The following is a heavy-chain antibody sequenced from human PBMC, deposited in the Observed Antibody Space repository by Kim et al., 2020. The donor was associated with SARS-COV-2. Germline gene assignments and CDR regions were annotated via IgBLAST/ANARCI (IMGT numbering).Heavy chain of an antibody. CDR2: IYYSGST. V-gene: IGHV4-39*01. CDR1: GGSISSSSYY. CDR3: ARGYSYGQSDP. Sequence: SETLSLTCTVSGGSISSSSYYWGWIRQPPGKGLEWIGSIYYSGSTYYNPSLKSRVTISVDTSKNQFSLKLSSVTAADTAVYYCARGYSYGQSDPWGQGTLVTVSS. D-gene: IGHD5-18*01. J-gene: IGHJ5*02.